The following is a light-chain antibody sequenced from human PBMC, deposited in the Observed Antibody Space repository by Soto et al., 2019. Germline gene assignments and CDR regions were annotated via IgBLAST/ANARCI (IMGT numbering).Light chain of an antibody. CDR3: QHYDEYPWT. J-gene: IGKJ1*01. CDR2: AAS. V-gene: IGKV1-9*01. CDR1: QGISSS. Sequence: IQLTQSPSSLSASIGDRVTITCRASQGISSSLAWYQQEPGKAPKLLIYAASNLQSGVPSRFRGSGSGTEFTLTISSLQPDDVATYYCQHYDEYPWTFGQGTKVDIK.